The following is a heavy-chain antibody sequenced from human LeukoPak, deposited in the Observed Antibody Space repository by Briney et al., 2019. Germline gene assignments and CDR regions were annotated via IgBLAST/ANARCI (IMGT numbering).Heavy chain of an antibody. CDR3: AREYSYGYLDY. D-gene: IGHD5-18*01. Sequence: GGSXXLSXXAXXXTFXTYAMNWVRQAPGKGLEWVSSISSNGNYVYYADSLKGRFTVSRDNANTSLYVQMISLRAEDTAVYYCAREYSYGYLDYWGQGTLVTVSS. CDR2: ISSNGNYV. CDR1: XXTFXTYA. J-gene: IGHJ4*02. V-gene: IGHV3-21*01.